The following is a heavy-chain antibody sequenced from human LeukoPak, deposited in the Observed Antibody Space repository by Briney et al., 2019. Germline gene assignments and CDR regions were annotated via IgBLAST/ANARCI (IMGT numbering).Heavy chain of an antibody. CDR2: ISGSGGST. CDR1: GFTFSSYA. CDR3: ANGVLRWFGAVTGSLFDY. J-gene: IGHJ4*02. Sequence: GGSLRLSCAASGFTFSSYAMSWVRQAPGKGLEWVSAISGSGGSTYYADYVKGRFTISRDNSTNTLYLQMNSLRAADTAVYYCANGVLRWFGAVTGSLFDYWGQGTLVTVSS. V-gene: IGHV3-23*01. D-gene: IGHD3-10*01.